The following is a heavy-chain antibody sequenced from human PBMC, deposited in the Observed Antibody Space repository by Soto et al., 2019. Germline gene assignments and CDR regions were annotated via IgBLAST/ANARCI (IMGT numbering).Heavy chain of an antibody. CDR2: IYYSGST. D-gene: IGHD3-9*01. V-gene: IGHV4-59*01. CDR3: ASMDILTGYFEYFQH. J-gene: IGHJ1*01. CDR1: GGSISSYY. Sequence: SETLSLTCTVSGGSISSYYWSWIRQPPGKGLGWIGYIYYSGSTNYNPSLKSRVTISVDTSKNQFSLKLSSVTAADTAVYYCASMDILTGYFEYFQHWGQGTLVTVSS.